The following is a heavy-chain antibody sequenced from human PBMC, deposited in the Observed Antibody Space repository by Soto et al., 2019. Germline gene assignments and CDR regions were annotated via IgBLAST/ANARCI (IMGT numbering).Heavy chain of an antibody. CDR2: INHSGST. Sequence: PSETLSLTCAVYGGTFIGYYWSWIRQPPGKGLEWIGEINHSGSTNYNPSLKSRVTISVDTSKNQFSLKLSSVTAADTAVYYCARGLSGTTGTFDYWGQGTLVTVSS. V-gene: IGHV4-34*01. CDR3: ARGLSGTTGTFDY. CDR1: GGTFIGYY. D-gene: IGHD1-1*01. J-gene: IGHJ4*02.